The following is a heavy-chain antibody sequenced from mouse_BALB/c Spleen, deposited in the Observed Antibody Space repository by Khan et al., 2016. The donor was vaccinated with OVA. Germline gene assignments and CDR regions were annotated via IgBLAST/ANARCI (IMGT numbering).Heavy chain of an antibody. J-gene: IGHJ3*01. CDR1: GFTFSTYA. Sequence: EVQLVESGGGLVKPGGSLKLSCAASGFTFSTYAMSWVRQTPEKRLEWVATINSDGDYTYYLDSVKGRFTISRDNAKNTQYLQMTSLRSEDTAMYYCARSPYGNFAYWGQGTLVTVSA. CDR2: INSDGDYT. CDR3: ARSPYGNFAY. V-gene: IGHV5-9-3*01. D-gene: IGHD2-1*01.